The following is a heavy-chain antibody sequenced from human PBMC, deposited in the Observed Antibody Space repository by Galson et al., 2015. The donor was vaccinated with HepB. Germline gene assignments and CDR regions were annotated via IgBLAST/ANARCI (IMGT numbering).Heavy chain of an antibody. D-gene: IGHD3-9*01. CDR2: IYYSGST. Sequence: ETLSLTCTVSGGSISSSSYYWGWIRQPPGKGLEWIGSIYYSGSTYYNPSLKSRVTISVDTSKNQFSLKLSSVTAADTAVYYCARHSDYDILTGKRGYFDYWGQGTLVTVSS. V-gene: IGHV4-39*01. CDR3: ARHSDYDILTGKRGYFDY. J-gene: IGHJ4*02. CDR1: GGSISSSSYY.